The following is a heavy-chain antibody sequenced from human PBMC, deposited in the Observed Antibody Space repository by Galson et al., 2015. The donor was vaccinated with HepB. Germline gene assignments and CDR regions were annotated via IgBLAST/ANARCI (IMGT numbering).Heavy chain of an antibody. CDR2: FIPIRGKA. V-gene: IGHV1-69*02. CDR3: ASGGIGGYEIFDY. Sequence: SVKVSCKASGDTFTRYTISWVRQAPGQGLEWMGRFIPIRGKANYAQKFQGRVTITADKSTSTAYMELSSLRSEDTAVYYCASGGIGGYEIFDYWGQGTLVTVSS. J-gene: IGHJ4*02. CDR1: GDTFTRYT. D-gene: IGHD5-12*01.